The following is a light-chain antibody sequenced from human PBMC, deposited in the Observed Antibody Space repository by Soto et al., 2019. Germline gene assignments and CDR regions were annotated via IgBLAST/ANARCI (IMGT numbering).Light chain of an antibody. CDR3: SSYTSSNTWV. CDR2: EVN. Sequence: QSALSQPASVSGSPGQSIAISCTGTSSDVGGYNYVSWYQQHPGKAPKLIIYEVNNRPSGVSNRFSGSKSGNTASLTISGLQAEDEADYYCSSYTSSNTWVFGGGTKLTVL. CDR1: SSDVGGYNY. J-gene: IGLJ3*02. V-gene: IGLV2-14*01.